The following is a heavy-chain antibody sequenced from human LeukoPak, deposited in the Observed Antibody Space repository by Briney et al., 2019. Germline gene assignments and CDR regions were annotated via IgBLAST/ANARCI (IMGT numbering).Heavy chain of an antibody. CDR1: GFTFSSYS. CDR3: AREAAEHYYYDSSGYPDY. D-gene: IGHD3-22*01. CDR2: ISSSSSYI. V-gene: IGHV3-21*01. Sequence: GGSLRLSCAASGFTFSSYSMNWVRQAPGKGLEWVSSISSSSSYIYYADLVKGRFTISRDNAKNSLYLQMNSLRAEGTAVYYCAREAAEHYYYDSSGYPDYWGQGTLVTVSS. J-gene: IGHJ4*02.